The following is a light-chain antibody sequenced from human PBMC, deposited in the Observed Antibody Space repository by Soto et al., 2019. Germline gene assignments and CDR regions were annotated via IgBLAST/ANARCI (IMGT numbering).Light chain of an antibody. J-gene: IGKJ5*01. CDR3: QQRRKWPPQIT. V-gene: IGKV3-11*01. CDR1: QSVSSY. CDR2: DAS. Sequence: EIVLTQSPATLSLSPGERATLSCRASQSVSSYLAWYQQKPGQAPRLLIYDASNRATGIPARFSGSGSGADFTLTIRSLEPEDFEVYDCQQRRKWPPQITFGQGTRLEIK.